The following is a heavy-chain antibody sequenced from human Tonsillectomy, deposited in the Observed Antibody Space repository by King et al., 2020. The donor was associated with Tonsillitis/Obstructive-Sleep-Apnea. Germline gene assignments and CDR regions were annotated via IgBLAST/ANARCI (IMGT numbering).Heavy chain of an antibody. V-gene: IGHV4-31*03. CDR1: GGSINSGAYY. CDR3: AGSYSGGSHDGAFHV. D-gene: IGHD2-15*01. CDR2: IYYSGST. J-gene: IGHJ3*01. Sequence: QLQESGPGLVKPSETLSLTCTVSGGSINSGAYYWNWIRQHPGKGLEWIGYIYYSGSTDYNPSLKSRITISVDTSKNQFSLRLSFVTAADTAVYYCAGSYSGGSHDGAFHVLGQGTLVIVSS.